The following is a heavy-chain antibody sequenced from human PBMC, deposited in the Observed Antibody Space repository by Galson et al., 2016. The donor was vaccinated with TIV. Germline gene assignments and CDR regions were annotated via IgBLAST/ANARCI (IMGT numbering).Heavy chain of an antibody. J-gene: IGHJ2*01. CDR2: IKEDGREK. Sequence: SLRLSCAASGFTFRSYWMSWVRQAPGKGLEWVANIKEDGREKNYVDSVNGRFTISRDNAKNSLYVQMNSLRDEDTAVYYCARSYSSSWSGWYFDLWGRGTLVTVSS. CDR3: ARSYSSSWSGWYFDL. CDR1: GFTFRSYW. D-gene: IGHD6-13*01. V-gene: IGHV3-7*03.